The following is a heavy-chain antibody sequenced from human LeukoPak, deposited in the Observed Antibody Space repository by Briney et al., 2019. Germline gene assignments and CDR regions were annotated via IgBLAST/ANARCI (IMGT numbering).Heavy chain of an antibody. CDR2: IYSGGST. D-gene: IGHD3-22*01. J-gene: IGHJ6*02. V-gene: IGHV3-66*01. CDR3: AREMHYDSSGSSGYYYYYGMDV. Sequence: GGSLRLSCAASGFTVSSNYMSWVRQAPGKGLEWVSVIYSGGSTYYADSVKGRFTISRDNSKSTLYPQMNSLRAEDTAVYYCAREMHYDSSGSSGYYYYYGMDVWGQGTTVTVSS. CDR1: GFTVSSNY.